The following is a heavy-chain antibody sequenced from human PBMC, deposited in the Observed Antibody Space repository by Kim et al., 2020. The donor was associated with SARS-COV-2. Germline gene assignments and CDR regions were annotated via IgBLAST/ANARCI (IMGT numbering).Heavy chain of an antibody. D-gene: IGHD3-9*01. J-gene: IGHJ4*02. Sequence: GGSLRLSCAASGFTFSSYSMNWVRQAPGKGLEWVSSISSSSSYIYYADSVKGRFTISRDNAKNSLYLQMNSLRAEDTAVYYCARASMSYDILTGYPPPGYWGQGTLVTVSS. CDR1: GFTFSSYS. CDR3: ARASMSYDILTGYPPPGY. CDR2: ISSSSSYI. V-gene: IGHV3-21*01.